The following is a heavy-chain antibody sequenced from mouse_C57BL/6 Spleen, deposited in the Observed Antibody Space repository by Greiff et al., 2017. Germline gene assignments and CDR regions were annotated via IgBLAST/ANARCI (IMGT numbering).Heavy chain of an antibody. D-gene: IGHD2-10*02. J-gene: IGHJ2*01. CDR1: GFTFSDYY. V-gene: IGHV5-16*01. CDR2: INYDGSST. Sequence: EVKLVESEGGLVQPGRSLTLSCTVSGFTFSDYYMAWVRQVPEKGLEWVANINYDGSSTYYLDSLKSRFIISRDNAKNILYLQMSSLKSEDTATYYCAREKYGNYFDYWGQGTTLTVSS. CDR3: AREKYGNYFDY.